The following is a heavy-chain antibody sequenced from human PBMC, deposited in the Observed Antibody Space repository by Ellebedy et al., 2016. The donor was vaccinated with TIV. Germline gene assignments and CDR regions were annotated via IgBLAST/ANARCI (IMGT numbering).Heavy chain of an antibody. CDR3: ARRSSYWSALVN. D-gene: IGHD6-13*01. V-gene: IGHV4-39*01. CDR1: GASIITDTYY. J-gene: IGHJ4*02. Sequence: SETLSLTCTVSGASIITDTYYWGWIRQPPGKGLEWIGSIYYGGSTYYSASLKSRVTISEDTSKNQFSLKLTSVTAADTAVYYCARRSSYWSALVNWGQGTLVTVSS. CDR2: IYYGGST.